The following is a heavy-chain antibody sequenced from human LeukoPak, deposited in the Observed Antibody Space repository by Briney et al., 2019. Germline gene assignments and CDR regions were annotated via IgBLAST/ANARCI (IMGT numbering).Heavy chain of an antibody. D-gene: IGHD3-10*01. CDR3: ARGHYFASGNYYRGWFDP. CDR1: GGSISRGDFY. Sequence: SETLSLTCTVSGGSISRGDFYWSWIRHPPGKGLEWIGYIYYSGSTYYNPSLKSRVTISVDTSKNHFSLKLSSVTAADTAVYYCARGHYFASGNYYRGWFDPWGEGSLVAVSS. V-gene: IGHV4-30-4*01. CDR2: IYYSGST. J-gene: IGHJ5*02.